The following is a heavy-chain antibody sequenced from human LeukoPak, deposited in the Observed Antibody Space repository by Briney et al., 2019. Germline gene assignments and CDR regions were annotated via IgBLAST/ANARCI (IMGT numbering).Heavy chain of an antibody. CDR2: IIPIFGTA. D-gene: IGHD3-10*01. CDR1: GYTFTSYG. V-gene: IGHV1-69*06. Sequence: SVKVSCKASGYTFTSYGISWVRQAPGQGLEWMGGIIPIFGTANYAQKFQGRVTITADKSTSTAYMELSSLRSEDTAVYYCARDSPWYYYGSGTPFDYWGQGTLVTVSS. J-gene: IGHJ4*02. CDR3: ARDSPWYYYGSGTPFDY.